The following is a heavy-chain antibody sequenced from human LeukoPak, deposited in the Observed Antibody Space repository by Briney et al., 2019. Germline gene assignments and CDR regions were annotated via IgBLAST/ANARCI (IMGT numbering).Heavy chain of an antibody. CDR2: IIPSGGST. CDR1: GYTFTSYY. V-gene: IGHV1-46*03. CDR3: ASLPYYYGSGSYYEAQDY. J-gene: IGHJ4*02. D-gene: IGHD3-10*01. Sequence: ASVKVSCKASGYTFTSYYMRWVRQAPGQGLEWMGMIIPSGGSTSYAQKFQGRVTMTRDTSTSTVYMELSSLRSEDTAVYYCASLPYYYGSGSYYEAQDYWGQGTMVTVSS.